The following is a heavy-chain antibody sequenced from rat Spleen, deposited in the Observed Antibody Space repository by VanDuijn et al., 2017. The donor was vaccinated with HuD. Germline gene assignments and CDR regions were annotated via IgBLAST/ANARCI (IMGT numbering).Heavy chain of an antibody. V-gene: IGHV5-31*01. CDR3: ARAARYGFDY. CDR1: GFTFNNYW. Sequence: EVQLVESGGGLVQPGRSLKLSCVTSGFTFNNYWMTWIRQAPGKGLEWVASISTGGGNTYYRDSVKGRFTISRDNAKNTQYLQMDSLRSEDTATYYCARAARYGFDYWGQGGMVTVSS. CDR2: ISTGGGNT. J-gene: IGHJ2*01. D-gene: IGHD2-1*01.